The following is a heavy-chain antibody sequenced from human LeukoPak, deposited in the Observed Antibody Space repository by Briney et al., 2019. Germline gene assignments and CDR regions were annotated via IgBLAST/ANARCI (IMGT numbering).Heavy chain of an antibody. CDR1: GYTFTGYY. D-gene: IGHD4-17*01. V-gene: IGHV1-2*02. CDR3: ARALTTVTRLFGY. CDR2: INPNSGGT. J-gene: IGHJ4*02. Sequence: ASVKVSCKASGYTFTGYYMHWVRQAPGQGLEWMGWINPNSGGTNYAQKFQGRVTMTRDTSISTAYMELSRLRSDDTAVYYCARALTTVTRLFGYWGQGTLVTVSS.